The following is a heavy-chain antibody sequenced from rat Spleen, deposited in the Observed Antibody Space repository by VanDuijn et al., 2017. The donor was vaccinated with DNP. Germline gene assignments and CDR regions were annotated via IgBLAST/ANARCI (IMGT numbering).Heavy chain of an antibody. CDR1: GFTFSNYD. J-gene: IGHJ3*01. D-gene: IGHD1-2*01. V-gene: IGHV5-27*01. CDR3: TTDSSYIYGFAY. CDR2: ISTSGGST. Sequence: EVQLVESGGGLVQPGRSLKLSCAASGFTFSNYDMAWVRQAPTKGLEWVASISTSGGSTYYRDSVKGRFTISRDNAKSTLYLQMDSLRSEDTATYYCTTDSSYIYGFAYWGQGTLVTVSS.